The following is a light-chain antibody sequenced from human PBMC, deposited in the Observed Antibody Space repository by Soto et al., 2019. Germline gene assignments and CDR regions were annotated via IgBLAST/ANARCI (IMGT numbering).Light chain of an antibody. CDR3: QQANSFPFI. CDR1: RDISTW. Sequence: DIQMTQSPSSVSASVGGRVTITCRASRDISTWLAWYQQKPGKAPKLLIYGASNLQSGVPSRFSGRGSGTDFTLTISSLQPEDFGTYYCQQANSFPFIFAQGTKVDIK. J-gene: IGKJ2*01. V-gene: IGKV1D-12*01. CDR2: GAS.